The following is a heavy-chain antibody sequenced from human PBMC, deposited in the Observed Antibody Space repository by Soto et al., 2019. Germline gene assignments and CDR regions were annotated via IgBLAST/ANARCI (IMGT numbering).Heavy chain of an antibody. CDR2: ISSSSSYI. J-gene: IGHJ4*02. Sequence: EVQLVESGGGLVKPGGSLRLSCAASGFTFSSYSMNWVRQAPGKGLEWVSSISSSSSYIYYADSVKGRFTISRDNAKNSLYLQMNSLRAEDTAVYYCARDAGAITIFGVVIRGAFDYWGQGTLVTVSS. D-gene: IGHD3-3*01. CDR3: ARDAGAITIFGVVIRGAFDY. V-gene: IGHV3-21*01. CDR1: GFTFSSYS.